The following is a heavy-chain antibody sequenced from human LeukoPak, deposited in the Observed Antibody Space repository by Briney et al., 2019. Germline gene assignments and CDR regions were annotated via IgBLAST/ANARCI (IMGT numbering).Heavy chain of an antibody. J-gene: IGHJ4*02. CDR1: GFTFSIYW. Sequence: PGGSLRLSCAASGFTFSIYWVHWVRQAPGKGLVWVSSINSDGSSTSYADSVKGRFTISRDNAKNTLYLQMNTLRAEDTAVYYCAAVAGTGPEPFDYWGQGTLVTVSS. D-gene: IGHD6-19*01. CDR3: AAVAGTGPEPFDY. CDR2: INSDGSST. V-gene: IGHV3-74*01.